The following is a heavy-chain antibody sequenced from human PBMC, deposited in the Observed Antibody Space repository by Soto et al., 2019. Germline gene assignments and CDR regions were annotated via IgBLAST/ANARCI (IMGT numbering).Heavy chain of an antibody. Sequence: GGSLRLSCAASGFSFSDYSMSWVRQSPGKGLEGVANIKQDGGEEDYVDSVKGRLTISRDNAKSSLYLQMNSLRAEDTAVYYCARVYYESRGPTKYRAFDLWGQGTMVTVS. D-gene: IGHD3-22*01. V-gene: IGHV3-7*01. J-gene: IGHJ3*01. CDR1: GFSFSDYS. CDR3: ARVYYESRGPTKYRAFDL. CDR2: IKQDGGEE.